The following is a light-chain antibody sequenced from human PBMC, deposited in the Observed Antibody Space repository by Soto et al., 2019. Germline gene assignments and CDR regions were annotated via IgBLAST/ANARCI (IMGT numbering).Light chain of an antibody. Sequence: DIQMTQSPSTLSASVGDRVTITCRASQSISNWLAWYQQKPGKAPKLLIYKASNLESGVPSRFSGRGSGTEFTLTISSLQPDDFATYYCQQYNSSPLTFGGGTKVEIK. V-gene: IGKV1-5*03. CDR3: QQYNSSPLT. CDR2: KAS. J-gene: IGKJ4*01. CDR1: QSISNW.